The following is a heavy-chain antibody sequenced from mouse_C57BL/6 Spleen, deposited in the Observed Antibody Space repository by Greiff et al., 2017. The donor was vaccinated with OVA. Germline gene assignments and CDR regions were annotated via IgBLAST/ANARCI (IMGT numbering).Heavy chain of an antibody. V-gene: IGHV1-53*01. J-gene: IGHJ4*01. CDR2: INPSNGGT. Sequence: VQLQQPGTELVKPGASVKLSCKASGYTFTSYWMHWVKQRPGQGLEWIGNINPSNGGTNYNEKFKSKATLTVDKSSSTAYMQLSSLTSEDSAVYYCAGGPYYYGSSPYAMDYWGQGTSVTVSS. CDR3: AGGPYYYGSSPYAMDY. D-gene: IGHD1-1*01. CDR1: GYTFTSYW.